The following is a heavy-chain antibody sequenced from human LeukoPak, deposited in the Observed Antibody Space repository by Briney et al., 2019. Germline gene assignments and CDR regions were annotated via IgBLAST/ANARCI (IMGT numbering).Heavy chain of an antibody. CDR1: GFSFSGHW. CDR3: ASDYGSGLNYYYYGMDV. J-gene: IGHJ6*02. CDR2: ISPTGSTT. V-gene: IGHV3-74*01. D-gene: IGHD3-10*01. Sequence: PGGSLRLSCIASGFSFSGHWMHWARQLPGKGLVWVSRISPTGSTTSYADSVKGRFTVSRDNAKNTLYLQVNSLRAEDTAVYYCASDYGSGLNYYYYGMDVWGQGTTVTVSS.